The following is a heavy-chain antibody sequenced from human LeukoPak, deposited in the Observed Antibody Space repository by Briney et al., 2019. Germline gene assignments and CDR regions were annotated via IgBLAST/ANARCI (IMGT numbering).Heavy chain of an antibody. CDR3: ARDAAVGYGGSDH. V-gene: IGHV3-7*01. D-gene: IGHD5-18*01. CDR1: GFTFSDSA. J-gene: IGHJ4*02. CDR2: INQDGSKK. Sequence: PGGSLRLSCAASGFTFSDSALHWVRQAPGKGLEWVANINQDGSKKNSVDSLKGRSTISRDNAKNSLYLQMSNLRVEDTAVYYCARDAAVGYGGSDHWGQGTLVTVSS.